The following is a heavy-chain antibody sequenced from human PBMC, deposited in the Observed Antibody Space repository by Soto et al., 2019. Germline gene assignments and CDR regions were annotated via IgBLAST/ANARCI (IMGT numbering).Heavy chain of an antibody. V-gene: IGHV3-23*01. CDR2: IRGHVNSV. CDR3: AKDSGFPEFGRVMHAFDV. CDR1: GINFRDYA. Sequence: PXESLRLSGAASGINFRDYAVSRLRPAPGRGLEWLPPIRGHVNSVLYTDSVSGRCPVSRDNSKNTLYLQMNSMREEDTALYYCAKDSGFPEFGRVMHAFDVWGQWAMVT. J-gene: IGHJ3*01. D-gene: IGHD3-16*01.